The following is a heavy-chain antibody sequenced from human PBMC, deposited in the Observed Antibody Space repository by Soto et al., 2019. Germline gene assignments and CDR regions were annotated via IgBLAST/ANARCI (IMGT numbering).Heavy chain of an antibody. J-gene: IGHJ4*02. CDR2: MNPNSGNT. CDR3: TSPRVGATNY. V-gene: IGHV1-8*01. Sequence: QVQLVQSGAEVKKPGASVKVSCRASGYTFTSYDINWVRQATGQGLEWMGWMNPNSGNTGYAQKFQGRVTMTRTTSISTAYMELSSMRSEDTAVYYCTSPRVGATNYWGQGTLVTVSS. CDR1: GYTFTSYD. D-gene: IGHD1-26*01.